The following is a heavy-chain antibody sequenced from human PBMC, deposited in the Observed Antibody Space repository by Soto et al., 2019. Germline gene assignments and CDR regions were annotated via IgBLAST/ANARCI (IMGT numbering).Heavy chain of an antibody. Sequence: QVQLVQSGGGVVQPGRSLRLSCAASGFTFSSFGIHWVRQAPGKGLEWVAVVSYDGTNKYYADSVKGRFTISRDNSKNTLYLQVNSLRVEDTAVYYCARDQGDYSMVPAATEGTERAYFYYGMDVWGQGTTVTVSS. CDR1: GFTFSSFG. CDR3: ARDQGDYSMVPAATEGTERAYFYYGMDV. D-gene: IGHD2-2*01. CDR2: VSYDGTNK. J-gene: IGHJ6*02. V-gene: IGHV3-30*03.